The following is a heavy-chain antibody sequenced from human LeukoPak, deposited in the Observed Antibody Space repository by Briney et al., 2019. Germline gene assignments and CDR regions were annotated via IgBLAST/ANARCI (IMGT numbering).Heavy chain of an antibody. CDR3: ASIIEDYDFWSGYYTTYYFDY. V-gene: IGHV4-38-2*02. J-gene: IGHJ4*02. CDR2: IYHSGST. D-gene: IGHD3-3*01. Sequence: SETLSLTCTVSGYSISSGYYWGWTRQPPGKGLEWIGSIYHSGSTYYNPSLKSRVTISVDTSKNQFSLKLSSVTAADTAVYYCASIIEDYDFWSGYYTTYYFDYWGQGTLVTVPS. CDR1: GYSISSGYY.